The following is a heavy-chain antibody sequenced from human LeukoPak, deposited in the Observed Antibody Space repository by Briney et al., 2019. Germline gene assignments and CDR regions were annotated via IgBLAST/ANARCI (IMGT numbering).Heavy chain of an antibody. CDR3: AREDCPGGSCYGGFDC. V-gene: IGHV6-1*01. D-gene: IGHD2-15*01. CDR2: TYYRSKWYN. Sequence: SQTLSLTCAISGDSVSSNSAAWNWIRQSPSRVLELLGRTYYRSKWYNDYAVSVKSRITINPDTPKNQFSLQLNSLTPEDTALYYCAREDCPGGSCYGGFDCWGQGTLVTVSS. J-gene: IGHJ4*02. CDR1: GDSVSSNSAA.